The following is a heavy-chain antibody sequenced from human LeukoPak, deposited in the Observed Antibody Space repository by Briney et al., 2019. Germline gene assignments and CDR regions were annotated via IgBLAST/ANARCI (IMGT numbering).Heavy chain of an antibody. Sequence: PGGSLRLSCAASGFLFSNYCMNWVRQAPGKGLEWVANINQDGCEKYYVDSVKSRFTTSRDNAKNSMYMQMNGLRADETAVYYCARDADNSYDTNSLVYWGQGTLVTVSS. CDR3: ARDADNSYDTNSLVY. V-gene: IGHV3-7*01. CDR2: INQDGCEK. CDR1: GFLFSNYC. D-gene: IGHD3-22*01. J-gene: IGHJ4*02.